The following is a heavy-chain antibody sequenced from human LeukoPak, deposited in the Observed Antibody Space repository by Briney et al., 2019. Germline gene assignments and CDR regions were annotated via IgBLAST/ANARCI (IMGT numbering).Heavy chain of an antibody. CDR1: GFTFGDYA. CDR2: IRSKGYGGTT. J-gene: IGHJ4*02. CDR3: TRDVRHSYGPPSDY. V-gene: IGHV3-49*04. Sequence: GGSLRLSCTGSGFTFGDYAMSWVRQAPGKGLEWVGFIRSKGYGGTTEYAASVKGSFTISRDDFKSVAYLQMNSLITEDTAVYYCTRDVRHSYGPPSDYWGQGTLVIVSP. D-gene: IGHD5-18*01.